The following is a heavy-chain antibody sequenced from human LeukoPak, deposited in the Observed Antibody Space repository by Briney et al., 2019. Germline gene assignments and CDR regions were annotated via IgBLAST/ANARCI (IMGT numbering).Heavy chain of an antibody. D-gene: IGHD3-22*01. CDR3: AKSQDSSGYYYRNFDY. CDR2: ISDSGGST. J-gene: IGHJ4*02. CDR1: GFTFTSYA. Sequence: GGSLRLSCAASGFTFTSYAMTWVRQAPGKGLEWVSAISDSGGSTYYADSVKGRFTIFRDNSKNTLYLQMHSLRAEDTAVYYCAKSQDSSGYYYRNFDYWGQGTLVTVSS. V-gene: IGHV3-23*01.